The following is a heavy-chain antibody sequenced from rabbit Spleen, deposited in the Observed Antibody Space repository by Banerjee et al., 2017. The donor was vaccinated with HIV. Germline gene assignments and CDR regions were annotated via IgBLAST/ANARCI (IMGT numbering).Heavy chain of an antibody. CDR2: IDTGSSGFT. CDR3: ARDTSSSFSSYGMDL. J-gene: IGHJ6*01. Sequence: QSLEESGGDLVKPGASLTLTCIASGVSFSGNSYMCWVRQAPGKGLEWIACIDTGSSGFTYFASWAKGRFTISKTSSTTVTLQMTSLTAADTAAYLCARDTSSSFSSYGMDLWGQGTLVPVS. V-gene: IGHV1S40*01. CDR1: GVSFSGNSY. D-gene: IGHD1-1*01.